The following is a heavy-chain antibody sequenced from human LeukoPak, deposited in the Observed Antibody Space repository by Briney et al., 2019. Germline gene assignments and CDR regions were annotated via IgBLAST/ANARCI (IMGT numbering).Heavy chain of an antibody. CDR3: ARGYCTGGSCYYFDY. V-gene: IGHV4-61*01. Sequence: KASETLSLTCTVSGGSVSSGNYYWNWIRQPPGKGLEWIAYFYYTGSTAYNPSLKSRVTISVDTSKNQFSLKLSSVTAADTAVYYCARGYCTGGSCYYFDYWGQGTMAPVSS. D-gene: IGHD2-15*01. J-gene: IGHJ4*02. CDR1: GGSVSSGNYY. CDR2: FYYTGST.